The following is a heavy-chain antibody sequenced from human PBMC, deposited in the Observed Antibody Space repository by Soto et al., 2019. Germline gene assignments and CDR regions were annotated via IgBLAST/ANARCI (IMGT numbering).Heavy chain of an antibody. D-gene: IGHD1-26*01. Sequence: GESLKISCQGSGYSFTSYWVGWVRQMPGKGLEWMGIIYPGDSDTRYSPYFQGQVTISADKSISTAYLQWSSLKASDTAMYYCATQIVGATRAADFYFDYWGQGTPVTVSS. J-gene: IGHJ4*02. CDR2: IYPGDSDT. V-gene: IGHV5-51*01. CDR1: GYSFTSYW. CDR3: ATQIVGATRAADFYFDY.